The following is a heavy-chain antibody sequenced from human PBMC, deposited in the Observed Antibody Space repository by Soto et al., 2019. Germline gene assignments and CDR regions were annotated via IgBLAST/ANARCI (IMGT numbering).Heavy chain of an antibody. D-gene: IGHD3-10*01. Sequence: EVQLVESGGGLVQPGRSLRLSCAASGFTFDDYAMHWVRQDPGKGLEWVSGISWTSGSIGYADSVKGRFTISRDNAKNSLYLQMNSLRAEDTALYYCAKDRGAVSRRGLDYWGQGTLVTVSS. CDR3: AKDRGAVSRRGLDY. J-gene: IGHJ4*02. CDR1: GFTFDDYA. V-gene: IGHV3-9*01. CDR2: ISWTSGSI.